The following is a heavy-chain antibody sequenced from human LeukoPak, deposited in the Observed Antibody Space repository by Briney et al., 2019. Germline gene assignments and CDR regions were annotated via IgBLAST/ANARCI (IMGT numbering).Heavy chain of an antibody. Sequence: GGSLRLSCAASGFTFSSYAMSWVRQAPGKGLEWVSAISGSGGSTYYADSVKGRFTISRDNSKNTLYLQMNSLRAEDTAVYYCAKSTEYDILTGYLYYFDYWGQGTLVTVSS. D-gene: IGHD3-9*01. V-gene: IGHV3-23*01. CDR3: AKSTEYDILTGYLYYFDY. J-gene: IGHJ4*02. CDR2: ISGSGGST. CDR1: GFTFSSYA.